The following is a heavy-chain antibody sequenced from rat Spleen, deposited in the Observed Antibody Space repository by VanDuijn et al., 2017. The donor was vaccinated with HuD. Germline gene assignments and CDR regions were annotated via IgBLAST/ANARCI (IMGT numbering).Heavy chain of an antibody. V-gene: IGHV5-29*01. D-gene: IGHD1-5*01. Sequence: EVQLVESDGGLVQPGRSLKLSCAASGFTFSDYYMAWVRQAPTKGLEWVATISHDGSSTYYRDSVKGRSTIPRENAKSTPSLQMDSLRSEDTATYYCAREYRYSFDYWGQGVMVTVSS. CDR2: ISHDGSST. J-gene: IGHJ2*01. CDR3: AREYRYSFDY. CDR1: GFTFSDYY.